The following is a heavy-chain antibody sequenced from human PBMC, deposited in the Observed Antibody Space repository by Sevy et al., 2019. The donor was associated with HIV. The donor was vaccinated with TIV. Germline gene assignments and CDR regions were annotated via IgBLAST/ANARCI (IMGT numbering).Heavy chain of an antibody. D-gene: IGHD2-15*01. Sequence: GGSLRLSCAASGFSLNSFWMNWVRQTPGKGLEWVANINQNGSVTYYVDSVKGRFTISRDNSRNLLYLQMTSLRVEDTALYYCVRAVATNGSFWGQGTLATVSS. J-gene: IGHJ4*02. CDR1: GFSLNSFW. CDR2: INQNGSVT. CDR3: VRAVATNGSF. V-gene: IGHV3-7*01.